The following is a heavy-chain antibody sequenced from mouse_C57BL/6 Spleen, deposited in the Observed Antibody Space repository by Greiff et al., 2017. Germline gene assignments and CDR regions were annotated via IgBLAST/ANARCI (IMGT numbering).Heavy chain of an antibody. V-gene: IGHV1-39*01. CDR2: INPNYGTT. CDR3: AVYGSSYYFDY. D-gene: IGHD1-1*01. Sequence: EVKLVESGPELVKPGASVKISCKASGYSFTDYNMNWVKQSNGKSLEWIGVINPNYGTTSYNQKFKGKATLTVNQSSSPAYMQLNSLTSEDSAVYYGAVYGSSYYFDYWGQGTTLTVSS. J-gene: IGHJ2*01. CDR1: GYSFTDYN.